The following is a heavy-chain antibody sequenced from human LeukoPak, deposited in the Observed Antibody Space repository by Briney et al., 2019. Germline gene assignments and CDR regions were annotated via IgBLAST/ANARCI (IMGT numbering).Heavy chain of an antibody. D-gene: IGHD3-3*01. J-gene: IGHJ4*02. Sequence: ASVKVSCKASGYTFTSYDINWVRQATGQGLEWMGWMNPNSGNTGYAQKFQGRVTITRNTSISTAYMELSSLTSEDTAVYYCATGPSLLEWFDCDYWGQGTLVTVSS. CDR2: MNPNSGNT. CDR3: ATGPSLLEWFDCDY. V-gene: IGHV1-8*03. CDR1: GYTFTSYD.